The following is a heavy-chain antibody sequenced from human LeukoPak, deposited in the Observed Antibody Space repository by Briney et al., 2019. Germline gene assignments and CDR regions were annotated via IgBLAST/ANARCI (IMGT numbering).Heavy chain of an antibody. V-gene: IGHV3-23*01. CDR3: ARSKEDCCGSFDP. CDR2: ISVSATT. CDR1: GFTFNNYA. D-gene: IGHD2-15*01. Sequence: GGSLRLSCAASGFTFNNYAMSWVRQAPGKGLEWVSAISVSATTYYADSVMGRFTISRDNSKNTLYLQMNSLRVEDTAVYYCARSKEDCCGSFDPWGQGTLVTVSS. J-gene: IGHJ5*02.